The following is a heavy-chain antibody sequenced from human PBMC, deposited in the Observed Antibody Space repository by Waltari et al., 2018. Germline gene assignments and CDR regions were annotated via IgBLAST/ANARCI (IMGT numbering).Heavy chain of an antibody. CDR2: CDPEDGET. CDR3: ATFRFVEWLGPGMDV. Sequence: QVQLVQSGAEVKKPGASVKVSCKVSGYTLTELSMHWVRQAPGKGLEWMGGCDPEDGETIYAQKFHGRVTITEDTSTDTAYMELSSLRSEDTAVDYCATFRFVEWLGPGMDVWCQGTTVTVSS. V-gene: IGHV1-24*01. D-gene: IGHD3-3*01. J-gene: IGHJ6*02. CDR1: GYTLTELS.